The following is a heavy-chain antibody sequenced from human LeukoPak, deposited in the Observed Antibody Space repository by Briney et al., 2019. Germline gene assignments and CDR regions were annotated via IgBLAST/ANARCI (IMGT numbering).Heavy chain of an antibody. Sequence: SETLSLTCAVYGGSFSGYYWSWIRQPPGKGLEWIGEINHSGSTNYNPSLKSRVTISVDTSKNQFSLKLSSATAADTAVYYCARRPSVLRYFDWLRYYMDVWGKGTTVTVSS. D-gene: IGHD3-9*01. V-gene: IGHV4-34*01. CDR3: ARRPSVLRYFDWLRYYMDV. CDR1: GGSFSGYY. J-gene: IGHJ6*03. CDR2: INHSGST.